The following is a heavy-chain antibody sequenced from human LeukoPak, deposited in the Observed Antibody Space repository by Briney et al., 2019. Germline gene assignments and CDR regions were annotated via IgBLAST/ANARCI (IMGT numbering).Heavy chain of an antibody. Sequence: GSLRLSCAASGFTFSKYSMNWVRQAPGKGLEGVSYITSSSSTIYYEDSVKGRFTISRDNAKNSLYLQMNSLRSEDTAVYYCARVGETIQLWPLLYFDYWGQGTLVTVSS. J-gene: IGHJ4*02. D-gene: IGHD5-18*01. CDR2: ITSSSSTI. CDR3: ARVGETIQLWPLLYFDY. V-gene: IGHV3-48*01. CDR1: GFTFSKYS.